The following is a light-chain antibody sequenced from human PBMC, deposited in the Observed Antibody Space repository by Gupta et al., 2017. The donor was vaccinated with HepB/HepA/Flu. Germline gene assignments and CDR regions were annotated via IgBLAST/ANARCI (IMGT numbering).Light chain of an antibody. V-gene: IGKV1-16*01. CDR2: SAS. CDR1: QGIFNS. J-gene: IGKJ4*01. CDR3: QQDNSFPFT. Sequence: IQMTESAFSLSASVGDSVTIAFQASQGIFNSLAWFQQKPGKAPKSLIYSASSLQSGVPSRFSGSGSGTDFTLTISSLQPEDFATYYCQQDNSFPFTFGRGTKVEIK.